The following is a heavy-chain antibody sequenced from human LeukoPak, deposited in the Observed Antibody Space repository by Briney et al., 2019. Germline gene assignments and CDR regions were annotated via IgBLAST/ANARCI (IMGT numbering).Heavy chain of an antibody. CDR1: GGSISSYY. J-gene: IGHJ6*03. V-gene: IGHV4-59*12. Sequence: SETLSLTCTVSGGSISSYYWSWIRQPPGKGLEWIGYIYYSGSTNYNPSLKSRVTISVDTSKNQFSLKLSSVTAADTAVYYCAKNVERGAYCSGGSCYPYYYYYMDVWGKGTTVTISS. CDR2: IYYSGST. D-gene: IGHD2-15*01. CDR3: AKNVERGAYCSGGSCYPYYYYYMDV.